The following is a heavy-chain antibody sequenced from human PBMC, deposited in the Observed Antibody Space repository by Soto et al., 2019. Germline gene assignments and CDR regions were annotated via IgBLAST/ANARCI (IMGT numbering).Heavy chain of an antibody. CDR2: IYYSGST. V-gene: IGHV4-59*01. D-gene: IGHD3-22*01. J-gene: IGHJ4*02. CDR1: GGSISSYY. Sequence: SETLSLTCTVSGGSISSYYWSWIRQPPGKGLEWIGYIYYSGSTNYNPSLKSRVTISVDTSKNQFSLKLSSVTAADTAVYYCARARWSSGYSLAYWGQGTLVTVSS. CDR3: ARARWSSGYSLAY.